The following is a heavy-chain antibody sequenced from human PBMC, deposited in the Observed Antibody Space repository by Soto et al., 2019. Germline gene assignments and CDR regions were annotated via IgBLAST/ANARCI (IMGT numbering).Heavy chain of an antibody. D-gene: IGHD3-3*01. CDR3: SRDVVYDFWSGSGVGDYYYYYMDV. Sequence: GGSLRLSCAASGFTFSSYSMNWVRQAPGKGLEWVSYISSSSSTIYYADSVKGRFTISRDNAKNSLYLQMNSLRAEDTAVYYCSRDVVYDFWSGSGVGDYYYYYMDVWGKGTTVTVSS. J-gene: IGHJ6*03. CDR1: GFTFSSYS. V-gene: IGHV3-48*01. CDR2: ISSSSSTI.